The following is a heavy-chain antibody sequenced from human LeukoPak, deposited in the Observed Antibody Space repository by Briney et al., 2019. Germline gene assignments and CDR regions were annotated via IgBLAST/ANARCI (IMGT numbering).Heavy chain of an antibody. Sequence: ASVKVSCKASGYTFSDYYMHWVRQAPGQGLEWLGWINPYSGGTNYAEKFQGRVTMTRDTSITTAYMELSSLRSDDTAMYYCATLRRSGWYIGDWGQGTLLTVYS. D-gene: IGHD6-19*01. CDR1: GYTFSDYY. V-gene: IGHV1-2*02. CDR2: INPYSGGT. J-gene: IGHJ4*02. CDR3: ATLRRSGWYIGD.